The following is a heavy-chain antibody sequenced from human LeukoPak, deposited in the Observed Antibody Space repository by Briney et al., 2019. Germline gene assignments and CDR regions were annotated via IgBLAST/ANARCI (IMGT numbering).Heavy chain of an antibody. CDR3: ARSQNLITGTTHFDY. J-gene: IGHJ4*02. V-gene: IGHV1-69*13. CDR2: IIPIFGTA. D-gene: IGHD1-20*01. CDR1: GGTFSSYA. Sequence: ASEKVSCKASGGTFSSYAISWVRQAPGQGLEWMGRIIPIFGTANYAQKFQGRVTITADESTSTAYMELSSLRSEDTAVYYCARSQNLITGTTHFDYWGQGTPVTVSS.